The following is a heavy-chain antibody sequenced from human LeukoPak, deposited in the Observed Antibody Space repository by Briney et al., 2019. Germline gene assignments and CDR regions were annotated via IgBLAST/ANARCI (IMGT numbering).Heavy chain of an antibody. CDR1: RFTFSNYW. J-gene: IGHJ5*02. Sequence: PAGSLRLSCAASRFTFSNYWMSWVRQAPGRGLEWVAYISSSGRTTYYADSVKGRFTISRDNSKNTLYLQMDSLRAEDTALYYCAKGSGINHYHWIDPWGQGTLVTVSS. V-gene: IGHV3-23*01. CDR3: AKGSGINHYHWIDP. CDR2: ISSSGRTT. D-gene: IGHD1-14*01.